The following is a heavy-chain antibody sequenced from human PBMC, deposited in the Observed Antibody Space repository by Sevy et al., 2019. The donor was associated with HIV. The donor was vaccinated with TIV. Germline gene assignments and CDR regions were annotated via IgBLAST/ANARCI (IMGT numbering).Heavy chain of an antibody. CDR1: GFTFSSYS. Sequence: GGSLRLSCAASGFTFSSYSMNWVRQAPGKGLEWVSSISSSSSYIYYADSVKGRFTISRDNAKNSLYLQMNSLRAEDTAVYYCARDKPYYDSSGYFVFDYWGQGTLVTVSS. CDR2: ISSSSSYI. D-gene: IGHD3-22*01. V-gene: IGHV3-21*01. J-gene: IGHJ4*02. CDR3: ARDKPYYDSSGYFVFDY.